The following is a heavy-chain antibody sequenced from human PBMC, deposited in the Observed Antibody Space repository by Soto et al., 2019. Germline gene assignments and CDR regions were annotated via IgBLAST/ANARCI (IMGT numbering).Heavy chain of an antibody. CDR1: GYSFTSYW. J-gene: IGHJ5*02. Sequence: PGESLKISCKGSGYSFTSYWIGWVRQMPGKGLEWMGIIYPGDSDTRYSPSFQGQVTISADKSISTAYLQWSSLKASDTAMYYCARGGSCSSTSCYPRWFDPWGQGTPVTVSS. CDR3: ARGGSCSSTSCYPRWFDP. D-gene: IGHD2-2*01. V-gene: IGHV5-51*03. CDR2: IYPGDSDT.